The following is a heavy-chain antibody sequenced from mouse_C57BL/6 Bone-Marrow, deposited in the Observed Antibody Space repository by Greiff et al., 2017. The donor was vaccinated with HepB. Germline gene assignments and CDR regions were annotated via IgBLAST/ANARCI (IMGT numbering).Heavy chain of an antibody. V-gene: IGHV1-63*01. CDR3: ASGGNHYDMDY. J-gene: IGHJ4*01. Sequence: QVQLQQSGAELVRPGTSVKMSCKASGYTFTNYWIGWAKQRPGHGLEWIGDIYPGGGYTNYNEKFKGKATLTADKSSSTAYMQFSSLASEDSAIYYCASGGNHYDMDYWGQGTSVTVSS. CDR2: IYPGGGYT. CDR1: GYTFTNYW. D-gene: IGHD2-1*01.